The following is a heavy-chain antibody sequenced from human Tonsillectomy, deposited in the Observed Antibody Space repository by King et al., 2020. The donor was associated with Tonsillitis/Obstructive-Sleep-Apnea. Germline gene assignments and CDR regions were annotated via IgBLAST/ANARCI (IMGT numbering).Heavy chain of an antibody. CDR2: IYPGDSDT. V-gene: IGHV5-51*01. CDR3: ARGTYYDFWSGYYDAFDI. J-gene: IGHJ3*02. D-gene: IGHD3-3*01. CDR1: GYSFTSYW. Sequence: QLVQSGAEVKKPGESLKISCKGSGYSFTSYWIGWVRQMPVKGLEWMGIIYPGDSDTRYSPSFQGQVTISADKSISTAYLQWSSLKASDTAMYYCARGTYYDFWSGYYDAFDIWGQGTMVTVSS.